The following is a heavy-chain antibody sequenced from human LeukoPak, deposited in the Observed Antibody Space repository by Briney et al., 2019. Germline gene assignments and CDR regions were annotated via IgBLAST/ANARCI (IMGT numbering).Heavy chain of an antibody. CDR3: ARGHHPLRGHLYDY. J-gene: IGHJ4*02. CDR2: INHSGST. V-gene: IGHV4-34*01. CDR1: GGSFSGYY. Sequence: SETLSLTCAGYGGSFSGYYWSWIRQPPGKGLEWIGEINHSGSTNYNPSLKSRVTISVDTSKNQFSLKLSSVTAADTAVYYCARGHHPLRGHLYDYWGQGTLVTVSS. D-gene: IGHD3-16*01.